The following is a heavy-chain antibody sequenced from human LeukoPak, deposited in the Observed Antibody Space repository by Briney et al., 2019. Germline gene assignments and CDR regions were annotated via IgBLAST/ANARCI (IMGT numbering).Heavy chain of an antibody. J-gene: IGHJ3*02. CDR1: GFTFRVYE. V-gene: IGHV3-48*03. D-gene: IGHD3-10*01. Sequence: PGGSLRLSCAASGFTFRVYEMQWVRQAPGKGLEWVSYISGRGDTIYYADSVKGRFTISRDNARNSLYLQMNSLRSEDTALYYYARGDYYGSQNYTYDIWGQGTMVTVSS. CDR2: ISGRGDTI. CDR3: ARGDYYGSQNYTYDI.